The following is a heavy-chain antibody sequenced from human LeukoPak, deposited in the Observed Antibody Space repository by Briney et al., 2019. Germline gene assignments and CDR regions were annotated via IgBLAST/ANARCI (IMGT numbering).Heavy chain of an antibody. CDR3: ARPPSSGGYYYYYGMDV. D-gene: IGHD6-25*01. J-gene: IGHJ6*02. CDR2: MNPNSGST. CDR1: GYTFTSYD. Sequence: ASVKVSCKASGYTFTSYDINWVRQATGQGLEWMGWMNPNSGSTGYAQKFQGRVTMTRDTSISTAYMELSSLRSEDTAVYYCARPPSSGGYYYYYGMDVWGQGTTVTVSS. V-gene: IGHV1-8*01.